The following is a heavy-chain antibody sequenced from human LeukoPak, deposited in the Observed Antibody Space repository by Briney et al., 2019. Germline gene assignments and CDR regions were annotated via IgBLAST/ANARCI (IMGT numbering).Heavy chain of an antibody. J-gene: IGHJ4*02. V-gene: IGHV4-4*09. D-gene: IGHD1-1*01. Sequence: PSETLSLTCTVSGGSISSYYWSWIRQPPGKGLEWIGYIYTSGSTNYNPSLKSRVTISVDTSKNQFSLKLSSVTAADTAVYYCARSPTTGTAYFDYWGQGTLVTVSS. CDR2: IYTSGST. CDR1: GGSISSYY. CDR3: ARSPTTGTAYFDY.